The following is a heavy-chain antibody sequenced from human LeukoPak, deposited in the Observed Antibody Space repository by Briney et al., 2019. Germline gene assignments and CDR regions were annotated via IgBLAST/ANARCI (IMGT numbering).Heavy chain of an antibody. Sequence: SLRPSFAASGFTLSDYGMHWVRQAPGKGLEWVAVIWYDGSNKYYADSVKGRFTISRDNSKNTLYMQMNSLRGEDTAVYYCAREVLVYTAMVGFDPWGQGTLVTVSS. CDR1: GFTLSDYG. D-gene: IGHD5-18*01. V-gene: IGHV3-33*01. J-gene: IGHJ5*02. CDR3: AREVLVYTAMVGFDP. CDR2: IWYDGSNK.